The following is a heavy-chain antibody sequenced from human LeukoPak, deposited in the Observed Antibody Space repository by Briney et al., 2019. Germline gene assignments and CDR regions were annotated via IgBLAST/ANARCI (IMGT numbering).Heavy chain of an antibody. Sequence: SETLSLTCTVSGGSISGYYWSWVRQPPGKGLEWIGYIYYSGSTNYNPSLKSRVTILVDTSKNQFSLKLSSVTAADTAVYYYATTTSGGDAFDIWGQGTMVTVSS. CDR2: IYYSGST. CDR1: GGSISGYY. V-gene: IGHV4-59*08. D-gene: IGHD1-26*01. J-gene: IGHJ3*02. CDR3: ATTTSGGDAFDI.